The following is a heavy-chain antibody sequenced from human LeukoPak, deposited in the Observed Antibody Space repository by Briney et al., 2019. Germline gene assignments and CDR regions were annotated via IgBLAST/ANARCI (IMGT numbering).Heavy chain of an antibody. CDR3: ARVSSGWYGSFYDY. Sequence: ASVKVSCKASGYTFTGYYMHWVRQAPGQGLEWMGWINPNSGGTNYAQKFQGRVTMTRDTSISTAYMELSRLRSDDTAVYFCARVSSGWYGSFYDYWGQGTLVTVSS. CDR2: INPNSGGT. D-gene: IGHD6-19*01. CDR1: GYTFTGYY. V-gene: IGHV1-2*02. J-gene: IGHJ4*02.